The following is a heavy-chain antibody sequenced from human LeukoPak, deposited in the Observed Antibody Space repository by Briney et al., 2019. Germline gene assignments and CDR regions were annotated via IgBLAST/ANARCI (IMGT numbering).Heavy chain of an antibody. CDR3: ARLLKRGVAFDL. CDR2: IYSGGDT. D-gene: IGHD3-9*01. Sequence: GGSLRLSCTVYEFNVASIHMSWVRRAPGKGLDWVSLIYSGGDTFYSDSVKGRFIFSRDTSKNTLSLHMNSLSAEDSGLYYCARLLKRGVAFDLWGQGTLVTVSS. V-gene: IGHV3-66*04. J-gene: IGHJ3*01. CDR1: EFNVASIH.